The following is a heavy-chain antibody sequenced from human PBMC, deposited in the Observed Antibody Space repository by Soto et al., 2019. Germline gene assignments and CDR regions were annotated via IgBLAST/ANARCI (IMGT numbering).Heavy chain of an antibody. D-gene: IGHD1-26*01. V-gene: IGHV4-39*01. CDR3: ARGVVGATAPDY. Sequence: LEALSLTCTVSGGSFNSNTYYWGWIRQPPGEGLEWIGSIYYSGSTYYNPSLKSRVTISVDTSKNQFSLKLSSVTAADTSVYFCARGVVGATAPDYWGQGTLVTVSS. CDR1: GGSFNSNTYY. CDR2: IYYSGST. J-gene: IGHJ4*02.